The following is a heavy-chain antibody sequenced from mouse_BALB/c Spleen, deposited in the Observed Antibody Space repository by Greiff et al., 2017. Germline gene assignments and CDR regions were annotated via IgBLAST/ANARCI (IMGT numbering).Heavy chain of an antibody. CDR1: GYSITSDYA. D-gene: IGHD2-1*01. V-gene: IGHV3-2*02. J-gene: IGHJ1*01. CDR2: ISYSGST. CDR3: AGIYYGTLFDV. Sequence: EVKLQESGPGLVKPSQSLSLTCTVTGYSITSDYAWNWIRQFPGNKLEWMGYISYSGSTSYNPSLKSRISITRDTSKNQFFLQLNSVTTEDTATYYCAGIYYGTLFDVWGAGTTVTVSS.